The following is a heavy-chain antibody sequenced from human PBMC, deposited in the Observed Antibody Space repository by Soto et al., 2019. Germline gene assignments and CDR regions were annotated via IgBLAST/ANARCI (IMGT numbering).Heavy chain of an antibody. CDR1: GGSISSSTYY. J-gene: IGHJ4*02. CDR3: EMDTYAPTRFDY. V-gene: IGHV4-39*01. Sequence: QVQLQESGPGLVKPSETLSLTCSVSGGSISSSTYYWGWVRQPPGRGLEWIGNFKYSESTKYNPSLRSRVTRSVDTTKNQFSLKLISVTAEDTAVYYSEMDTYAPTRFDYWGQGTLAIVSP. D-gene: IGHD5-18*01. CDR2: FKYSEST.